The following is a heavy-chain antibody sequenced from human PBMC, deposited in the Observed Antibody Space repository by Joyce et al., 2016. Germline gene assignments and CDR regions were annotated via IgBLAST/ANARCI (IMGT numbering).Heavy chain of an antibody. Sequence: QLVESGGGVVKPGGSLRLSCEASGSTFSSSSMSWFRQAPGKGLEGVAAISGTSYYIFHAEKVRGRFTVARDNAKKTLYLQMNSLRAEDSAVFYCARGGISYYYAMDVWGQGTTVTVSS. CDR1: GSTFSSSS. D-gene: IGHD3-16*01. CDR2: ISGTSYYI. J-gene: IGHJ6*02. V-gene: IGHV3-21*01. CDR3: ARGGISYYYAMDV.